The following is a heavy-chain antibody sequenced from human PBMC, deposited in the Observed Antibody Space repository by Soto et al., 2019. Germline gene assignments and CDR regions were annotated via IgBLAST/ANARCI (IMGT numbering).Heavy chain of an antibody. Sequence: ASVKVSCKASGYTFTGYYMHWVRQAPGQGLEWMGWINPDSGDTKYAQKFQGWVTMTRDTPISTAHMELSSVTAADTAVYYYARDLSLTMVRGVMLAYYGMDVWGQGTTVTVSS. J-gene: IGHJ6*02. CDR1: GYTFTGYY. V-gene: IGHV1-2*04. CDR2: INPDSGDT. CDR3: ARDLSLTMVRGVMLAYYGMDV. D-gene: IGHD3-10*01.